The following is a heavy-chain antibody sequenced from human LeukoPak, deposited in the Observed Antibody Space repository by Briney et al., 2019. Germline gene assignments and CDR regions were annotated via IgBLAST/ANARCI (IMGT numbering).Heavy chain of an antibody. D-gene: IGHD1-26*01. CDR1: GFTFSSYA. CDR2: IKQDGSEK. Sequence: PGGSLRLSCAASGFTFSSYAMSWVLQAPGKGLEWVANIKQDGSEKYYVDSVKGRFTISRDNAKNSLYLQMNSLRAEDTAVYYCARELRKWERQIDYWGQGTLVTVSS. CDR3: ARELRKWERQIDY. J-gene: IGHJ4*02. V-gene: IGHV3-7*01.